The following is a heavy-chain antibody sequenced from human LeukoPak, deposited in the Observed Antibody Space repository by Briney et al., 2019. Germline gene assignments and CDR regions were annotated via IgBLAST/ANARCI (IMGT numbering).Heavy chain of an antibody. Sequence: ASVKVSCKVSGYTLTELSMHWVRQAPGKGLEWXXXFDPEDGETIXXXXXXXXXXMTEDXSTDTAYMELSSLRSEDTAVYYCATVRFLEWLFPFDPWGQGTLVTVSS. CDR2: FDPEDGET. D-gene: IGHD3-3*01. V-gene: IGHV1-24*01. CDR1: GYTLTELS. J-gene: IGHJ5*02. CDR3: ATVRFLEWLFPFDP.